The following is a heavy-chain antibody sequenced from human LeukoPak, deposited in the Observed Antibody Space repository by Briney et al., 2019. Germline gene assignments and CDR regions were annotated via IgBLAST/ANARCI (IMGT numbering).Heavy chain of an antibody. V-gene: IGHV3-21*01. CDR2: ISSSSSYI. CDR1: GFTFSSYS. D-gene: IGHD6-13*01. CDR3: ARDSSSWYLFDY. J-gene: IGHJ4*02. Sequence: KAGGSLRLSCGASGFTFSSYSMNWVRQAPGKGLEWVSSISSSSSYIYYADSVKGRFTISRDNAKNSLYLQMNSLRAEDTAVYYCARDSSSWYLFDYWGQGTLVTVSS.